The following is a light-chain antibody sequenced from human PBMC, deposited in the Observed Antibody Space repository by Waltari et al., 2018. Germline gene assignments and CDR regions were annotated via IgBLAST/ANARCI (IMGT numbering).Light chain of an antibody. J-gene: IGKJ1*01. CDR2: VAA. V-gene: IGKV3-15*01. Sequence: EIVMTQSPATLSVSPGERATISCRASQSVSSNLAWYQQKPGHAPRFRIYVAATRSTGIPARFSGIVSVTEFTLTISSMQSEDFAVYYCQQYNNWPRTFGQGTKVEIK. CDR1: QSVSSN. CDR3: QQYNNWPRT.